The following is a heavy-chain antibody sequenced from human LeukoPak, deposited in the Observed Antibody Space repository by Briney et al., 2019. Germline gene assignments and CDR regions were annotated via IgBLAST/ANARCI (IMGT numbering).Heavy chain of an antibody. D-gene: IGHD1-14*01. CDR3: VKDNPLDY. V-gene: IGHV3-30*02. Sequence: GGSLRLSCGASGFTFSNYGMLWVRQAPGKGLDWVAFIRYDGDNKLYADSVKGRFTISRDNSKNTLYLHINSLRAEDTAVYYCVKDNPLDYWGQGTLVIVSS. CDR2: IRYDGDNK. CDR1: GFTFSNYG. J-gene: IGHJ4*02.